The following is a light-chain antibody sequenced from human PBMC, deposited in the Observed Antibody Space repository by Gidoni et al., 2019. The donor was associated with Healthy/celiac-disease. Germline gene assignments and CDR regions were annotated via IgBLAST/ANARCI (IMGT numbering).Light chain of an antibody. V-gene: IGKV3-11*01. Sequence: EIVLTQSPATLSLSPGDRATLSCRASQSVRSYLVCYQQKPGQAPRLLIYDASNWATGIPARFSGSGSGTDFTLTISSLEPEDFAVYYCQQRSNWPYTFGQGTKLEIK. CDR3: QQRSNWPYT. J-gene: IGKJ2*01. CDR1: QSVRSY. CDR2: DAS.